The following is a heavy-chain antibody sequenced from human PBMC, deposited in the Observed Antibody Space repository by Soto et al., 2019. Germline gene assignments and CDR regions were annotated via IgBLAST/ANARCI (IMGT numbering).Heavy chain of an antibody. D-gene: IGHD4-17*01. CDR3: TSYDYGDYVIDY. CDR2: IRSKANSYAT. V-gene: IGHV3-73*01. Sequence: PGGSLRLSCAASGFTFSGFAMHWVRQASGKGLERVGRIRSKANSYATAFVASVKCRFTISRDDSKNTAYLQMYSLKTEDTAVYYCTSYDYGDYVIDYWGQGT. CDR1: GFTFSGFA. J-gene: IGHJ4*02.